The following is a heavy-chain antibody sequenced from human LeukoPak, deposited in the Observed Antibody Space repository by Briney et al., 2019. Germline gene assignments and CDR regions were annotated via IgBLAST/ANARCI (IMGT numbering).Heavy chain of an antibody. CDR1: GFTFSSYS. Sequence: GGSLRLSCAASGFTFSSYSMNWVRQAPGKGLEWVSSISSSSSYIYYADSVKGRFTISRDNAKNSLYLQMNSLRAEDTAVYYCARDRVNWNDVGGLFDYWGQGTLVTVSS. CDR2: ISSSSSYI. D-gene: IGHD1-1*01. J-gene: IGHJ4*02. V-gene: IGHV3-21*01. CDR3: ARDRVNWNDVGGLFDY.